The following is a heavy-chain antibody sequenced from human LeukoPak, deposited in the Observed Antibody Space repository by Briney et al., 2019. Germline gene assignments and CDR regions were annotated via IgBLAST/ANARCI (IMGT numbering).Heavy chain of an antibody. CDR1: GGSVSSGTYY. Sequence: PSETLSLTCPVSGGSVSSGTYYWSWIRQPPGKGLEWIGYIYYSGSTNYNPSLKSRVTISVDTSKNQFSLKLSSVTAADTAVYYCARGISSGWSRAVGYWGQGTLVTVSS. J-gene: IGHJ4*02. V-gene: IGHV4-61*01. CDR2: IYYSGST. CDR3: ARGISSGWSRAVGY. D-gene: IGHD6-19*01.